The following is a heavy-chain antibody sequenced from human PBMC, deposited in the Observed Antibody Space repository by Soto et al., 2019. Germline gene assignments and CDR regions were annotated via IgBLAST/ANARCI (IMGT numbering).Heavy chain of an antibody. Sequence: GGSLRLSCAASGFTFSSYGMHWVRQAPGKGLEWVAVISYDGSNKYYADSVKGRFTISRDNSKNTLYLQMNSLRAEDTAVYYCAKDHCRYVDGNYYFDYWGQGTLVTVSS. J-gene: IGHJ4*02. D-gene: IGHD3-9*01. CDR1: GFTFSSYG. V-gene: IGHV3-30*18. CDR3: AKDHCRYVDGNYYFDY. CDR2: ISYDGSNK.